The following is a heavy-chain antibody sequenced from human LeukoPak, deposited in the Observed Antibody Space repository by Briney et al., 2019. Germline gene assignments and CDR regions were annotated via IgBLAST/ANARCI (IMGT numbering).Heavy chain of an antibody. J-gene: IGHJ4*02. CDR3: ARHLRSVYDPRAFDY. Sequence: SSETLSLTCAVYGGSFSGYYWSWIRQPPGKGLEWIGEINHSGSTNYNPSLKSRVTISVDTSKNQFSLKLSSVTAADTAVYYCARHLRSVYDPRAFDYWGQGTLVTVSS. D-gene: IGHD5/OR15-5a*01. CDR1: GGSFSGYY. CDR2: INHSGST. V-gene: IGHV4-34*01.